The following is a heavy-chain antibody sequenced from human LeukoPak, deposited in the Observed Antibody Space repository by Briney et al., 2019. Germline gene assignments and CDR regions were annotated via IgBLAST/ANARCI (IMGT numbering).Heavy chain of an antibody. Sequence: PSETLSLTCTVSGASISNYYWNWIRQPPGKGPEWIGRIYTSGSTNANPSLKSRVTMSVDTSENQFSLKLSSVTAADTAVYYCARDNPPQYNSGWFAYWGQGTLVTVSS. D-gene: IGHD6-19*01. J-gene: IGHJ4*02. CDR1: GASISNYY. CDR3: ARDNPPQYNSGWFAY. V-gene: IGHV4-4*07. CDR2: IYTSGST.